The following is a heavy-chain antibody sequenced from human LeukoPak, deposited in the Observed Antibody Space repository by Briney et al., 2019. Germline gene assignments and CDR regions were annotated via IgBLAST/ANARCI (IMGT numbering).Heavy chain of an antibody. V-gene: IGHV3-43*02. J-gene: IGHJ3*01. CDR1: GLTFYDQA. D-gene: IGHD3-10*01. Sequence: PGGSLRLSCAASGLTFYDQAMHWVRQGPGTGLEWVALSGNDGSTYYADSVRGRFTISRDSKNSLYLEMDSLRTEDTALYYCASQTKDYSASAGSYWGAFDLWGQGTMVTVFS. CDR2: SGNDGST. CDR3: ASQTKDYSASAGSYWGAFDL.